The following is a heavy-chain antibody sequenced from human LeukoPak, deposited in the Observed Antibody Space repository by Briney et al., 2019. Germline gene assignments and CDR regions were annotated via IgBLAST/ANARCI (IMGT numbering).Heavy chain of an antibody. CDR2: ISGSGGST. Sequence: PGGSLRLSCAASGFTFSSYAMSWVRQAPGKGLEWASAISGSGGSTYYADSVKGRFTISRDNSKNTLYLQMNSLRAEDTAVYYCAKEGEVVVVAATRDYYYYYMDVWGKGTTVTVSS. V-gene: IGHV3-23*01. CDR1: GFTFSSYA. D-gene: IGHD2-15*01. J-gene: IGHJ6*03. CDR3: AKEGEVVVVAATRDYYYYYMDV.